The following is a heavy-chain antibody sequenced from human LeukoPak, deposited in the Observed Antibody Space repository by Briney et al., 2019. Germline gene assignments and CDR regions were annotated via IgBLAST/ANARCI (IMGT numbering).Heavy chain of an antibody. CDR3: ARDPTQWLRYGYFDY. CDR1: GFPFNTYG. Sequence: PGGSLRLSCAASGFPFNTYGMHWVRQTPGKGLEWVAFIRSDGSDNYYSDSVKGRFTISRDNAKNSLYLQMNSLRAEDTAVYYCARDPTQWLRYGYFDYWGQGILVTVSS. D-gene: IGHD5-12*01. V-gene: IGHV3-30*02. J-gene: IGHJ4*02. CDR2: IRSDGSDN.